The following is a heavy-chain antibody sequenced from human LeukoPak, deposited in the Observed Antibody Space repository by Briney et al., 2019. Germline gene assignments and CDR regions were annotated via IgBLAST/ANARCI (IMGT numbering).Heavy chain of an antibody. V-gene: IGHV3-73*01. D-gene: IGHD1-26*01. Sequence: PGGSLKLSCAASGFTFSGSAIHWVRQSSGKGLEWVGQIDKKDKGYATATAYAASVTGRLTISRDDSINTAYLQMKSLRTEDTALYYCTRDSGTYNWFDPWGQGTLVTVSS. CDR3: TRDSGTYNWFDP. J-gene: IGHJ5*02. CDR2: IDKKDKGYATAT. CDR1: GFTFSGSA.